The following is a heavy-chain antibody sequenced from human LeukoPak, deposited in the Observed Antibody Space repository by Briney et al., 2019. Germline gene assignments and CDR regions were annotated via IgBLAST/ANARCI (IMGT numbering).Heavy chain of an antibody. CDR2: ISGGGGST. Sequence: TGGSLRLSCAVSGFTFSDYAMSWVRQAPGKGLEWVSAISGGGGSTYYADSVKGRFTFSRDNSKNTLYLQMNSLRAEDTAVYYCARAPAANYNWFDPWGQGTLVTVSS. CDR1: GFTFSDYA. D-gene: IGHD2-2*01. J-gene: IGHJ5*02. CDR3: ARAPAANYNWFDP. V-gene: IGHV3-23*01.